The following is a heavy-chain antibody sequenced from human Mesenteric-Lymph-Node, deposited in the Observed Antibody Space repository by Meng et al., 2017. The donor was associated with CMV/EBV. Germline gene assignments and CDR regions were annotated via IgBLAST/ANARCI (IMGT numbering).Heavy chain of an antibody. D-gene: IGHD2-8*02. CDR3: ARSPGFWSLDY. J-gene: IGHJ4*02. Sequence: LTCAVSGDSIRRNLWWSWVRQPPGKGLEWIGEISYSGSTKYNPSLQSRVTISSDTTNNRFSLRLNSVTAADTGVYFCARSPGFWSLDYWGRGTLVTVSS. CDR1: GDSIRRNLW. V-gene: IGHV4-4*01. CDR2: ISYSGST.